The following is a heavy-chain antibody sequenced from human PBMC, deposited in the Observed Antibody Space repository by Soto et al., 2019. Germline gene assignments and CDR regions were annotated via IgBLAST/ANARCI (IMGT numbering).Heavy chain of an antibody. CDR2: IYYSGST. CDR3: ARTYYDILTGYSIYYYYYGMDV. Sequence: SETLSLTCTVSGGSISSYYWSWIRQPPGKGLEWIGYIYYSGSTNYNPSLKSRVTISVDTSKNQFSLKLSSVTAADTAVYYCARTYYDILTGYSIYYYYYGMDVWGQGTTVTVSS. J-gene: IGHJ6*02. D-gene: IGHD3-9*01. V-gene: IGHV4-59*01. CDR1: GGSISSYY.